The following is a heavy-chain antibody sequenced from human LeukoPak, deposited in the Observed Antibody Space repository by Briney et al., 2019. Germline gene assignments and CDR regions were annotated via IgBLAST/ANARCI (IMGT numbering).Heavy chain of an antibody. CDR2: IIPILGIA. Sequence: SVKASCKASGGTFSSYAISWVRQAPGQGLEWMGRIIPILGIANYAQKFQGRVTITADKSTSTAYMELSSLRSEDTAVYYCARLRGRRNWNDSLGDYWGQGTLVTVSS. D-gene: IGHD1-1*01. CDR3: ARLRGRRNWNDSLGDY. V-gene: IGHV1-69*04. J-gene: IGHJ4*02. CDR1: GGTFSSYA.